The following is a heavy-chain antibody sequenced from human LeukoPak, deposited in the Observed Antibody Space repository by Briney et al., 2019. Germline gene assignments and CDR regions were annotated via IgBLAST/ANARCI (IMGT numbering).Heavy chain of an antibody. CDR1: GGSISSGDYY. D-gene: IGHD2-2*01. CDR2: IYYSGST. Sequence: PSQTLSLTCTVSGGSISSGDYYWSWIRQPPGKGLERIGYIYYSGSTYYNPSLKSRVTISVDTSKNQFSLKLSSVTAADTAVYYCASPSRYCSSTSCYYGAFDIWGQGTMVTVSS. CDR3: ASPSRYCSSTSCYYGAFDI. J-gene: IGHJ3*02. V-gene: IGHV4-30-4*08.